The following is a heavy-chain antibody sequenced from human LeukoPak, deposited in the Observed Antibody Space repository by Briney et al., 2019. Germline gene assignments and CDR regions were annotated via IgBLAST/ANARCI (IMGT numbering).Heavy chain of an antibody. J-gene: IGHJ3*02. V-gene: IGHV4-39*01. CDR1: GGSISSSSYY. CDR3: ARPVLYYVIAFDI. D-gene: IGHD3-10*02. Sequence: SETLSLTRTVSGGSISSSSYYWGWIRQPPGKGLEWIGSIYYSGSTYYNPSLKSRVTISVDTSKNQFSLKLSSVTAADTAVYYCARPVLYYVIAFDIWGQGTMVTVSS. CDR2: IYYSGST.